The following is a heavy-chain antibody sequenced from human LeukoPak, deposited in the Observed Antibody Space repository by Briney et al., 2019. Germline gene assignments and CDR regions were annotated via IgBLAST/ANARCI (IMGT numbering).Heavy chain of an antibody. V-gene: IGHV3-21*01. D-gene: IGHD3-10*02. Sequence: KAGGSLRLSCAASGFTFRNHAMNWVRQAPGKGLEWVSSISGSSSDIYYADSVKGRFTISRDNAKNSLYLQMNSLRAEDTAVYYCAELGITMIGGVWGKGTTVTISS. CDR2: ISGSSSDI. CDR3: AELGITMIGGV. CDR1: GFTFRNHA. J-gene: IGHJ6*04.